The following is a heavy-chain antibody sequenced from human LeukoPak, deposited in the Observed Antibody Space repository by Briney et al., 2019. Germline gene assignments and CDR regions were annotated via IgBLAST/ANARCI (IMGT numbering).Heavy chain of an antibody. V-gene: IGHV4-4*07. CDR2: IYSSGST. CDR3: ARGWYYSDSSGNYSDSFDI. J-gene: IGHJ3*02. D-gene: IGHD3-22*01. Sequence: PSETLSLTCTVSGGSISSYYWSWIRQPAGKGLEWIGRIYSSGSTNYNPSLKSRVTMSVDTSRNQFSLNLSSVTAADTAVYYCARGWYYSDSSGNYSDSFDIWGQGTMVTVSS. CDR1: GGSISSYY.